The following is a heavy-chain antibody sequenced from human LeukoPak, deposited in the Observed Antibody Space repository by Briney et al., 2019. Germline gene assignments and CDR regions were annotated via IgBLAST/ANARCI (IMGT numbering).Heavy chain of an antibody. J-gene: IGHJ6*03. CDR1: GFTFSTYA. CDR2: VSTSGGDT. V-gene: IGHV3-23*01. CDR3: AKYGGINYYFYMDV. Sequence: GGSLRLSCAASGFTFSTYAMSWVRQAPGKGLEWVSSVSTSGGDTYNADSVKGRFTISRDNSKNTVYLQMSSLRVEDTAVYYCAKYGGINYYFYMDVWGKGTTVTVSS. D-gene: IGHD1-14*01.